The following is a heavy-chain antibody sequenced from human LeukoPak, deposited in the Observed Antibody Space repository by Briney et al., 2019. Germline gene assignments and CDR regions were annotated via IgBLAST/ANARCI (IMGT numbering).Heavy chain of an antibody. CDR3: ARDRGYFDN. Sequence: PGGSLRLSCAASGFTFSIYSMNWVRQAPGKGLEWLSYISSSSNYIYYADSVKGRYTISRDNVQISLYLQMNSLRAEDTAMYYCARDRGYFDNWGQGTLVTVSS. CDR2: ISSSSNYI. V-gene: IGHV3-21*01. J-gene: IGHJ4*02. CDR1: GFTFSIYS.